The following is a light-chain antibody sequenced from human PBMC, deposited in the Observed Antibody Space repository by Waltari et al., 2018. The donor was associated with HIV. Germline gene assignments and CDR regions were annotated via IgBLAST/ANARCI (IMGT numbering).Light chain of an antibody. Sequence: QSPLSQPASVHASPGPSVAIPCSGSARPIGRCNSGSWYQQHPDRAPTLILFDVNNRPSGISDRFSGSKSGTTASLTISTVRTDDEADYYCASYTVNSTGVFGTGTKLSVL. CDR3: ASYTVNSTGV. J-gene: IGLJ1*01. CDR2: DVN. V-gene: IGLV2-14*03. CDR1: ARPIGRCNS.